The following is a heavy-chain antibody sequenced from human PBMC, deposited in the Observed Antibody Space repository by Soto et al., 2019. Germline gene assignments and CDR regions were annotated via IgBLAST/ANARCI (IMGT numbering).Heavy chain of an antibody. D-gene: IGHD3-9*01. Sequence: PSETLSLTCTVSGGSISSGDYYWSWIRQPPGKGLEWIGYIYYSGSTYYNPSLKSRVTISVDTSKNQFSLKLSSVTAADTAVYYCAGVGLRYQNGMDVWGQGTTVTVS. V-gene: IGHV4-30-4*01. CDR3: AGVGLRYQNGMDV. CDR1: GGSISSGDYY. CDR2: IYYSGST. J-gene: IGHJ6*02.